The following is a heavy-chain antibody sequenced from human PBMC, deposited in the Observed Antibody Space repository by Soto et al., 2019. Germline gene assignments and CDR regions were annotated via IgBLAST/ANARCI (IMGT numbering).Heavy chain of an antibody. Sequence: SETLSLTCTVSGGSISSYYWSWIRQPPGKGLEWIGYIYYSGSTNYNPSLKSRVTISVDTSKNQFSLKLSSVTAADTAGYYCATRDGLGALDYWGQGTLVTVSS. CDR1: GGSISSYY. CDR2: IYYSGST. V-gene: IGHV4-59*01. D-gene: IGHD3-3*01. CDR3: ATRDGLGALDY. J-gene: IGHJ4*02.